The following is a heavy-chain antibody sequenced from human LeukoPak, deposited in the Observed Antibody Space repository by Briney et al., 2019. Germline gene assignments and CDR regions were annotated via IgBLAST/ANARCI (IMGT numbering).Heavy chain of an antibody. J-gene: IGHJ6*02. CDR3: ARDSYYDFWSGYYSDYYYGMDV. D-gene: IGHD3-3*01. V-gene: IGHV1-2*06. CDR1: GYTFTGYY. CDR2: INPNSGGT. Sequence: ASVKVPCKASGYTFTGYYMHWVRQAPGQGLEWMGRINPNSGGTNYAQKFQGRVTMTRDTSISTAYMELSRLRSDDTAVYYCARDSYYDFWSGYYSDYYYGMDVWGQGTTVTVSS.